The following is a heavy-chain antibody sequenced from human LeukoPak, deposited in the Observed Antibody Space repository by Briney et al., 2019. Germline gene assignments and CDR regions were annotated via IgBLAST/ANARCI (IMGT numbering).Heavy chain of an antibody. CDR1: GGSISSYY. Sequence: SETLSLTCTVSGGSISSYYWSWIRQPPGKGLEWNGCIYYSGSTNYNPSLKSRVTISVDTSKNQFSLKLSSVTAADTAVYYCARHVEDYGDYFGAFDIWGQGTMVTVSS. CDR3: ARHVEDYGDYFGAFDI. D-gene: IGHD4-17*01. V-gene: IGHV4-59*08. CDR2: IYYSGST. J-gene: IGHJ3*02.